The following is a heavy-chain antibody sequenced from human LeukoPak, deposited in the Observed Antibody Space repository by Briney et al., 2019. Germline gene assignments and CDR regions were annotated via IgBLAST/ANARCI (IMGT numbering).Heavy chain of an antibody. J-gene: IGHJ4*02. Sequence: QPSETLSLTGTVSGGSISSGGYYWSWIRQPPGKGLEWIGYIYYSGSTYYNPSLKSRVTISVDTSKNQFSLKLSSVTAADTAVYYCARFHDILTAFDYWGQGTLVTVSS. CDR2: IYYSGST. V-gene: IGHV4-30-4*01. D-gene: IGHD3-9*01. CDR1: GGSISSGGYY. CDR3: ARFHDILTAFDY.